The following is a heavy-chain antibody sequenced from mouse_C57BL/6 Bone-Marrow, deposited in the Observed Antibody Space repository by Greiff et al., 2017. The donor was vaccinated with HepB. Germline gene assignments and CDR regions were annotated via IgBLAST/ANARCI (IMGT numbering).Heavy chain of an antibody. Sequence: VQLQQSGPGLVAPSQSLSITCTVSGFSLTSYAISWVRQPPGKGLEWLGVIWTGGGTNYNSALKSRLSISKDNSKSQVFLKMNSLQTDDTARYYCARNWVYDYDYAMDYWGQGTSVTVSS. J-gene: IGHJ4*01. CDR1: GFSLTSYA. CDR3: ARNWVYDYDYAMDY. D-gene: IGHD2-4*01. V-gene: IGHV2-9-1*01. CDR2: IWTGGGT.